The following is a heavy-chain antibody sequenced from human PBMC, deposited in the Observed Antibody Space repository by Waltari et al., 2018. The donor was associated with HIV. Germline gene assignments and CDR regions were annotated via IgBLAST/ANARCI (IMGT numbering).Heavy chain of an antibody. J-gene: IGHJ4*02. D-gene: IGHD3-22*01. CDR3: ARGRSLDSNGYTVFSH. CDR2: INPHSGHT. V-gene: IGHV1-8*01. Sequence: QVQLVPSGAEVKRTGASVKVSCQASGYNFFDYGINWFRRAHGQGLEWLGWINPHSGHTESATNFYGRFALPRASSTFAAYLELSGLTSEDAGFYYCARGRSLDSNGYTVFSHWGQGTPFAVSS. CDR1: GYNFFDYG.